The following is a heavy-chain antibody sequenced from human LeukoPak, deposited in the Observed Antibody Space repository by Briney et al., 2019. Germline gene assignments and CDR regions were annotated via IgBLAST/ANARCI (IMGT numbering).Heavy chain of an antibody. D-gene: IGHD3-22*01. CDR1: GFTFDNYA. J-gene: IGHJ4*02. CDR3: TRDALYYDSSGRGLVDY. V-gene: IGHV3-49*04. Sequence: PGGSLRLSCTASGFTFDNYAMSWVRQAPGKGLEWVGFIRSKAYGGTTEYAASVKGRFTISRDDSKSIAYLQMNSLKTEDTAVYYCTRDALYYDSSGRGLVDYWGQGTLVTVSS. CDR2: IRSKAYGGTT.